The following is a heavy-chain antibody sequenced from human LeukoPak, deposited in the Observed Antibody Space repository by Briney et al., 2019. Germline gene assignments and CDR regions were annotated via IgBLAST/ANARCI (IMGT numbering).Heavy chain of an antibody. Sequence: PETLSLTCSVSDGSINSYYWNWIRRPPGKGLEWIGYIYYNGNTNYSPSLKSRVTMSVDTSKNLFSLKVSSVTAADTAVYYCARGRSNYYGMDVWGQGTTVTVSS. V-gene: IGHV4-59*01. D-gene: IGHD1-26*01. CDR2: IYYNGNT. CDR3: ARGRSNYYGMDV. CDR1: DGSINSYY. J-gene: IGHJ6*02.